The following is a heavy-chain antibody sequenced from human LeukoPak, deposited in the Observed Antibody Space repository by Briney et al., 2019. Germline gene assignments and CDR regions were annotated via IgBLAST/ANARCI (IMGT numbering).Heavy chain of an antibody. CDR3: AKDMVRGVNWFDP. J-gene: IGHJ5*02. Sequence: GGSLRLSCVASGFTFTGHSMHWVRQAPGKGLEWVAVVADDEKTIFYADSLKGRFTVSRGNSKNTVYLQMNSLRAEDTAVYYCAKDMVRGVNWFDPWGQGTLVTVSS. CDR1: GFTFTGHS. D-gene: IGHD3-10*01. V-gene: IGHV3-30*04. CDR2: VADDEKTI.